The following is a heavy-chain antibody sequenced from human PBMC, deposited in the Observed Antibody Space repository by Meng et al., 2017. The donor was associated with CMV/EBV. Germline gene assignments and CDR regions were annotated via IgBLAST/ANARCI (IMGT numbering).Heavy chain of an antibody. CDR3: AREDIVVVPAAYYYYGMDV. CDR1: GFTFSSYS. CDR2: ISSSSSYI. J-gene: IGHJ6*02. V-gene: IGHV3-21*01. Sequence: GESLKISCAASGFTFSSYSMNWVRQAPGKGLEWVSSISSSSSYIYYADSVKGRFTISRDNAKNSLYLQMNSLRAEDTAVYYCAREDIVVVPAAYYYYGMDVWGQGTTVTVSS. D-gene: IGHD2-2*01.